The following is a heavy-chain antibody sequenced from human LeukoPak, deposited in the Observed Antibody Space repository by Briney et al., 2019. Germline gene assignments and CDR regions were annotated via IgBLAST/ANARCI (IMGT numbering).Heavy chain of an antibody. D-gene: IGHD6-13*01. V-gene: IGHV3-23*01. CDR2: ISGSGGST. CDR3: AIPGHGSSWFPFDY. Sequence: PGGSLRLSCAASGFTFSSYAMSWVRQAPGKGLEWVSAISGSGGSTYYADSVKGRFTISRDNSKNTLYLQMNSLRAEDTAVYYCAIPGHGSSWFPFDYWGQGTLVTVSS. J-gene: IGHJ4*02. CDR1: GFTFSSYA.